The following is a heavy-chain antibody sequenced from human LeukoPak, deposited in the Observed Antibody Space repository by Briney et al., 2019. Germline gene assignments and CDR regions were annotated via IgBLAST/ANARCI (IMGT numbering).Heavy chain of an antibody. V-gene: IGHV4-34*01. D-gene: IGHD3-22*01. J-gene: IGHJ4*02. CDR3: ARDPPTYYYDSSGYYYGFYFDY. Sequence: SETLSLTCAVYGGSFSGYYWSWIRQPPGKGLEWIGEINHSGSTNYNPSLKSRVTISVDTSKNQFSLKLSSVTAADTAVYYCARDPPTYYYDSSGYYYGFYFDYWGQGTLVTVSS. CDR1: GGSFSGYY. CDR2: INHSGST.